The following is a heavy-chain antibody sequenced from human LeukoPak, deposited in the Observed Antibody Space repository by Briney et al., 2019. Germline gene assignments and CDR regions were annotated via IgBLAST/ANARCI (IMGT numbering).Heavy chain of an antibody. CDR2: INAGNGNT. V-gene: IGHV1-3*01. CDR3: ARGAVIAHFDY. Sequence: ASVKVSCKASGYTFTSYAMHWVRQAPGQRLEWMGWINAGNGNTKYSQKFQGRVTITRDTSASTAYMELSSLRSEDTAVFYCARGAVIAHFDYWGQGTLVTVSS. J-gene: IGHJ4*02. CDR1: GYTFTSYA. D-gene: IGHD2-21*01.